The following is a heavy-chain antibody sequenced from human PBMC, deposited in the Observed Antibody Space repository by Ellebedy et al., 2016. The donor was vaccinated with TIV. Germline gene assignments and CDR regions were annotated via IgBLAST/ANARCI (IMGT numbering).Heavy chain of an antibody. D-gene: IGHD3-22*01. Sequence: SETLSLTXTVSGGSISSSSYYWGWIRQPPGKGLEWIGSIYYSGSTYYNPSLKSRVTISVDTSKNQFSLKLSSVTAADTAVYYCARQTLGGIVALDPWGQGTLVTVSS. V-gene: IGHV4-39*01. CDR3: ARQTLGGIVALDP. CDR1: GGSISSSSYY. CDR2: IYYSGST. J-gene: IGHJ5*02.